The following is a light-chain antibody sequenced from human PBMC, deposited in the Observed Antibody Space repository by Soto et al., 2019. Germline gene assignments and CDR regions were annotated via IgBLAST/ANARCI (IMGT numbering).Light chain of an antibody. CDR2: KAS. CDR3: QQYHSCPLT. J-gene: IGKJ4*01. CDR1: QSISSW. V-gene: IGKV1-5*03. Sequence: DFQMTQSPSTLSASVGDRVTITCRASQSISSWLAWYQQKPGKAPKLLIYKASSLESGVPSRFSGSGSGTEFTLTTSGLQPDDFATYYCQQYHSCPLTFGGGTKVEIK.